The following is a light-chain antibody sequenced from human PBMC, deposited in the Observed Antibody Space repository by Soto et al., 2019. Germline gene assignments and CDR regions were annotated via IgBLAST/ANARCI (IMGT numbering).Light chain of an antibody. CDR3: SSYTSSSTLYV. J-gene: IGLJ1*01. Sequence: QSALPQPASVYGSPGQSITISCTGTSSDVGGYNYVSWYQQHPGKAPKLMSYEVSNRPSGVSNRFSGSKSGNTASLTISGLQAEDEADYYCSSYTSSSTLYVFGTGTKLTVL. CDR2: EVS. V-gene: IGLV2-14*01. CDR1: SSDVGGYNY.